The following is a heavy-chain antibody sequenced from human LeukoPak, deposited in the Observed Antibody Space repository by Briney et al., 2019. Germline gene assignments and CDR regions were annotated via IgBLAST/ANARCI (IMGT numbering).Heavy chain of an antibody. J-gene: IGHJ4*02. CDR3: ARDVGGVDY. V-gene: IGHV4-61*02. CDR2: IYTSGST. D-gene: IGHD3-10*01. Sequence: SETLSLTCTVSGDSISSGSYYWSWIRQPAGKGLEWIGRIYTSGSTNYNPSLKSRVTISVDTSKNQFSLKLSSVTATDTAVYYCARDVGGVDYWGQGTLVTVSS. CDR1: GDSISSGSYY.